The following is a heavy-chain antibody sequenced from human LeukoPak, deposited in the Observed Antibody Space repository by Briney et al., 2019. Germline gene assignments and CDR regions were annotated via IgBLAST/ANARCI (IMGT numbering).Heavy chain of an antibody. CDR3: ARAYYGSGVVNAFDI. J-gene: IGHJ3*02. CDR2: IYTSGST. V-gene: IGHV4-4*07. CDR1: GGSISSYY. D-gene: IGHD3-10*01. Sequence: SETLSLTCTVSGGSISSYYWSWIRQPAGKGLEWIGRIYTSGSTNYNPSLKSRVTMSVGTSKNQFSLKLSSVTATDTAVYYCARAYYGSGVVNAFDIWGQGTMVTVSS.